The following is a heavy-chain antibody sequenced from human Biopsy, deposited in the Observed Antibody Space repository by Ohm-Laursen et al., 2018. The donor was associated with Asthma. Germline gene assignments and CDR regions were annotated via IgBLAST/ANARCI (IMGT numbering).Heavy chain of an antibody. CDR3: VRGSSSWHHGPFHYYYGLDV. V-gene: IGHV4-39*01. CDR2: IYYSGTT. D-gene: IGHD6-13*01. CDR1: SGSGGYMRSGNYY. J-gene: IGHJ6*02. Sequence: SDTLSLTCSLSSGSGGYMRSGNYYWGWIRQPPGKGLEWIGSIYYSGTTYYNPSLESQATVSADTSKNQFSLKLTSGTAADTAVYYCVRGSSSWHHGPFHYYYGLDVWGQGTTATVSS.